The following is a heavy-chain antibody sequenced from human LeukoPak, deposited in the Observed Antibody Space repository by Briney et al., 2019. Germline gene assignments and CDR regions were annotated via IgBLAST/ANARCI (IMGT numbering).Heavy chain of an antibody. Sequence: SETLSLTCTVSGGSISSGDYYWSWIRQPPGKGLEWIGYIYYSGSTYYNPSLNSRVTISVDTSKNQFSLKLSSLTAADTAVYYCAWSDAFDIWGQGTMVTVSS. J-gene: IGHJ3*02. CDR1: GGSISSGDYY. V-gene: IGHV4-30-4*01. D-gene: IGHD3-3*01. CDR3: AWSDAFDI. CDR2: IYYSGST.